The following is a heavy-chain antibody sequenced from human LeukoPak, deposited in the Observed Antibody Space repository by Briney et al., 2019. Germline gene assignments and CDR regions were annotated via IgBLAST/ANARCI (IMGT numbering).Heavy chain of an antibody. CDR1: GFTFSSYS. V-gene: IGHV3-48*04. Sequence: GGSLRLSCAASGFTFSSYSMNWVRQAPGKGLEWVSYISSSSSTIYYADSVKGRFTISRDNAKNSLYLQMNSLRAEDTAVYYCARYYYGSHDAFDIWGQGTMVTVSS. J-gene: IGHJ3*02. D-gene: IGHD3-10*01. CDR2: ISSSSSTI. CDR3: ARYYYGSHDAFDI.